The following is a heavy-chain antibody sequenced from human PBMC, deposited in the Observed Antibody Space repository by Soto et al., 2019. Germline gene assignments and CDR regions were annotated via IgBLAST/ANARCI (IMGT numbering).Heavy chain of an antibody. CDR2: ISSASSTM. CDR3: ARIEFGELRIGY. CDR1: GFTFDRYS. V-gene: IGHV3-48*01. D-gene: IGHD3-10*01. Sequence: GGSLRLSCAASGFTFDRYSLVWVGQAPGKGLEWVSYISSASSTMYYADSVKGRFTISRDSAKNSLYLQMNSLRAEDTAVYYCARIEFGELRIGYWGQGAPVTVSS. J-gene: IGHJ4*02.